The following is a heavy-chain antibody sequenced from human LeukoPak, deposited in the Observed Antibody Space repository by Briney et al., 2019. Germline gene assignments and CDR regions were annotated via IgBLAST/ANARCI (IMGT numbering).Heavy chain of an antibody. D-gene: IGHD3-10*01. J-gene: IGHJ4*02. Sequence: ASVKVSCKASGYSFTDHHILWVRQAPGHRLEWMGWIHPNGRDTKYAQKFQGRMTMTTDTSITTAYMELNRVTSDDTAIYYCSGHYGPGPVWGQGTLVTASS. CDR2: IHPNGRDT. CDR3: SGHYGPGPV. V-gene: IGHV1-2*02. CDR1: GYSFTDHH.